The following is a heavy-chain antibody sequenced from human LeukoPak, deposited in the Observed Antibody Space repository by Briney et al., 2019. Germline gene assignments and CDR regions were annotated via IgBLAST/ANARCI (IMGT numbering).Heavy chain of an antibody. CDR3: TRGSIAYYYMDV. CDR2: IYYSGST. D-gene: IGHD3-22*01. V-gene: IGHV4-59*01. J-gene: IGHJ6*03. CDR1: GGSISSYY. Sequence: SETLSLTCTVSGGSISSYYWSWIRQPPGKGLEWIGNIYYSGSTNYNPSLKSRVTISVDTSKNQFSLKLSSVTAADTAVYYCTRGSIAYYYMDVWGKGTTVSISS.